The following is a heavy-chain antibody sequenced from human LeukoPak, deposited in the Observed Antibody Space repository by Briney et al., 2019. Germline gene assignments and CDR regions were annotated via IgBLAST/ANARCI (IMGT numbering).Heavy chain of an antibody. CDR1: GFTFSNYG. Sequence: PGGSLRLSCAASGFTFSNYGMTWVRQGPGQGLEWVSGISGSGGDTYSADSVKGRFTLFRDNSKNTLYLQMNSLRAGDTAVYYCAKGQIFSSSPDYWGQGTLVTASS. CDR2: ISGSGGDT. D-gene: IGHD6-13*01. V-gene: IGHV3-23*01. J-gene: IGHJ4*02. CDR3: AKGQIFSSSPDY.